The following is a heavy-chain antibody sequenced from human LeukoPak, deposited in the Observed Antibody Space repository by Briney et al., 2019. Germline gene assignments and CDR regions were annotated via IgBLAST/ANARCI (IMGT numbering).Heavy chain of an antibody. D-gene: IGHD5-24*01. CDR3: AKVPRDGYNFLDY. J-gene: IGHJ4*02. V-gene: IGHV3-23*01. CDR1: GFTFSNYA. CDR2: ISGSGDAT. Sequence: GGSLRLSCAVSGFTFSNYAMTWVCQASGKGLEWVSVISGSGDATYYADSVKGRFTISRDNSKNTLYLQMNSLRAEDTAVYYCAKVPRDGYNFLDYWGQGTLVTVSS.